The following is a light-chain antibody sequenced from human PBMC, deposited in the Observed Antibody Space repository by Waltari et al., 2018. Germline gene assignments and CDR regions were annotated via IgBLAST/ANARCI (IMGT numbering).Light chain of an antibody. J-gene: IGKJ1*01. CDR3: QQYDNYWT. CDR2: KAS. CDR1: QSITNW. Sequence: DIQMTQSRSTLSASVGARVTITCRASQSITNWLAWYQQKPGKAPKLLIYKASNLESGVPSRFSGSGSGTEFTLTISSLQPDDFATYYCQQYDNYWTFGQGTKVEIK. V-gene: IGKV1-5*03.